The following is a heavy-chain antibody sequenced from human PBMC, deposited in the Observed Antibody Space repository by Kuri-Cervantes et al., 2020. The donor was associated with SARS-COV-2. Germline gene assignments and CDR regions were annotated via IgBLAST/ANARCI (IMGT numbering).Heavy chain of an antibody. J-gene: IGHJ6*02. CDR1: HEPLYSSSHF. CDR2: VFYSGTT. Sequence: SETLSLTCTVSHEPLYSSSHFWGWIRQSPGKGLEWIGSVFYSGTTYYNPSLQSRVTVSVDLSKNQFSLKLSSVTAADTAVYYCARGPGLYSRKAYGMDVWGQGTTVTVSS. D-gene: IGHD3-16*02. V-gene: IGHV4-39*01. CDR3: ARGPGLYSRKAYGMDV.